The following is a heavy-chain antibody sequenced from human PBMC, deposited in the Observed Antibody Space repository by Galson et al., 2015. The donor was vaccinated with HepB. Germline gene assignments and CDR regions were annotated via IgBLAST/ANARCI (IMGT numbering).Heavy chain of an antibody. CDR2: IWYDGSYK. CDR1: GFTFSSFL. CDR3: ARQLRVGGCLDV. Sequence: SLRLSCAASGFTFSSFLMHWVRQAPGKGLEWVAVIWYDGSYKFYADSVKGRFTFSRDNSKNTLDLQLHNLRVDDTAVYYCARQLRVGGCLDVWGQGTTVTVS. D-gene: IGHD3-16*01. V-gene: IGHV3-33*01. J-gene: IGHJ6*02.